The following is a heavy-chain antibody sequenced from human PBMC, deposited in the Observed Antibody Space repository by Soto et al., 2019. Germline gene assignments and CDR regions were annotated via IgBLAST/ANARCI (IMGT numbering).Heavy chain of an antibody. V-gene: IGHV1-69*02. CDR1: GGTFSSYT. CDR2: IIPILGIA. J-gene: IGHJ5*02. D-gene: IGHD3-10*01. Sequence: QVQLVQSGAEVKKPGSSVKVSCKASGGTFSSYTISWVRQAPGQGLEWMGRIIPILGIANYAQKFQGRVTITADKSTSTAYMELSSLRSEYTAVYYCSYYGSGSYYNAALDPWGQGTLVTVSS. CDR3: SYYGSGSYYNAALDP.